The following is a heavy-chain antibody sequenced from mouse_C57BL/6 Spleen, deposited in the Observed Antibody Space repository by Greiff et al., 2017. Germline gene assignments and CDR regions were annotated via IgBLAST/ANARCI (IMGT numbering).Heavy chain of an antibody. CDR3: ARFSTTAHFDV. Sequence: QVQLQQSGPELVKPGASVKISCKASGYAFSSSWMNWVKQRPGKGLEWIGRIYPGDGDTNYNGKFKGKATLTADKSSSTAYMQLSSLTSEDSAVYFCARFSTTAHFDVWGTGTTVTVSS. D-gene: IGHD1-1*01. J-gene: IGHJ1*03. CDR1: GYAFSSSW. V-gene: IGHV1-82*01. CDR2: IYPGDGDT.